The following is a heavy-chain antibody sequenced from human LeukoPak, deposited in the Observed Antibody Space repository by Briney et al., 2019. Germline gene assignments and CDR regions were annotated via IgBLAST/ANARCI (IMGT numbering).Heavy chain of an antibody. J-gene: IGHJ5*02. Sequence: SETLSLTCAVYGGSFSGYYWSWIRQPPGKGLEWIGEINHSGSTNYNPSLKSRVTISVNTSKNQFSLKLSSVTAADTAVYYCARAPGYSSSSGGLDPWGQGTLVTVSS. D-gene: IGHD6-6*01. CDR1: GGSFSGYY. V-gene: IGHV4-34*01. CDR3: ARAPGYSSSSGGLDP. CDR2: INHSGST.